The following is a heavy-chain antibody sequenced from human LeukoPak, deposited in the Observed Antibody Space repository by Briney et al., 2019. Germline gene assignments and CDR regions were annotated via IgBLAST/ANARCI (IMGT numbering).Heavy chain of an antibody. V-gene: IGHV3-7*01. CDR1: GFTFSTYW. CDR2: MKQDGSEK. CDR3: ARDRDFDWLSNLDAFDI. Sequence: PGGSLRLSCAASGFTFSTYWMTWVRQAPGKGLEWVANMKQDGSEKNYVDSVKGRFTISRDNDKNSLYLQMNSLRAEDTAVYYCARDRDFDWLSNLDAFDIWGQGTMVTVSS. J-gene: IGHJ3*02. D-gene: IGHD3-9*01.